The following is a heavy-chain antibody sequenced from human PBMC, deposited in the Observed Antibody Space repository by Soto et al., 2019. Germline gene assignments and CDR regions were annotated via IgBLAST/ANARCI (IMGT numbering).Heavy chain of an antibody. CDR1: GGTFSSYT. D-gene: IGHD2-15*01. J-gene: IGHJ3*02. CDR3: ARGYCSGGSCPVDDAFDI. CDR2: IIPILGIA. Sequence: QVQLVQSGAEVKKPGSSVKVSCKASGGTFSSYTISWVRQAPGQGLEWMGRIIPILGIANYAQKFQGRVTITADKSTSTAYMVLSSLSSEDTAVYYCARGYCSGGSCPVDDAFDIWGQGTMVTVSS. V-gene: IGHV1-69*02.